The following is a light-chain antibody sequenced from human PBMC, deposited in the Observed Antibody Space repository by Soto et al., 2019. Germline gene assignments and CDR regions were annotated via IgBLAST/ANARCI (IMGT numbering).Light chain of an antibody. CDR2: GAS. J-gene: IGKJ4*01. CDR3: QQYHTWPIT. Sequence: SLSPPPSSPGLSPTLSCRASQSITNNYLAWYQQKPGQAPRLLFSGASTGATGIPARFSGSGSGTEFTLTISSLQSEDCAMYYCQQYHTWPITFGGGTKVDIK. CDR1: QSITNN. V-gene: IGKV3-15*01.